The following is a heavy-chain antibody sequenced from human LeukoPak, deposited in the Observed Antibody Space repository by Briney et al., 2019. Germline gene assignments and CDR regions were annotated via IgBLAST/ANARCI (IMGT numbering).Heavy chain of an antibody. CDR1: GFTFSSYS. V-gene: IGHV3-21*01. J-gene: IGHJ4*02. Sequence: GESLRLSCAASGFTFSSYSMNWVRQAPGKGLEWVSSISSSSSYIYYADSVKGRFTISRDNAKNSLYLQMNSLRAEDTAVYYCARDLCSGGSCYTNIDYWGQGTLVTVSS. D-gene: IGHD2-15*01. CDR3: ARDLCSGGSCYTNIDY. CDR2: ISSSSSYI.